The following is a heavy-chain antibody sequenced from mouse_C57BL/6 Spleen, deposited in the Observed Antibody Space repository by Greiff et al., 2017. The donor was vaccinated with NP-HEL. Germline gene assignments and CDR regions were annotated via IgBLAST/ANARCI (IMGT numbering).Heavy chain of an antibody. J-gene: IGHJ4*01. CDR3: ASLTFITTVVTMDY. CDR2: FYPRDGST. Sequence: VQLVESGPELVKPGASVKLSCKASGYTFTSYDINWVKQRPGQGLEWIGWFYPRDGSTKYNEKFKGKATLTVDTSSSTAYMELHSLTSEDSAVYFCASLTFITTVVTMDYWGQGTSVTVSS. V-gene: IGHV1-85*01. D-gene: IGHD1-1*01. CDR1: GYTFTSYD.